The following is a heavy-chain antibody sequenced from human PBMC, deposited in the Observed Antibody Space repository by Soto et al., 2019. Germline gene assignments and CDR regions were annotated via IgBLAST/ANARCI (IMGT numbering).Heavy chain of an antibody. V-gene: IGHV1-2*02. CDR3: ARVASWAARDWLDP. CDR2: INPNTGGT. J-gene: IGHJ5*02. Sequence: QVQLVQSGAEVKKPGASVKVSCKASGYTFTGYFIHWVRDVPGQGLEYLGWINPNTGGTDYAQKFQGRVTMTRDTSISSVFMDLKRLTSAEPAVYYCARVASWAARDWLDPWGEGALVNVSS. CDR1: GYTFTGYF. D-gene: IGHD2-15*01.